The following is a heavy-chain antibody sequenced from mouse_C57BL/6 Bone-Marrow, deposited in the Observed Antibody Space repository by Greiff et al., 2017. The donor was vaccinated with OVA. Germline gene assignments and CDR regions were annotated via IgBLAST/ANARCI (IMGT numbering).Heavy chain of an antibody. CDR1: GYTFTSYW. Sequence: QVQLQQPGAELVKPGASVKMSCKASGYTFTSYWITWVKQRPGQGLEWIGDIYPGSGRTNYNEKFKSQATLTVDTSSSTAYMQLSSLTSEDSAVYYCARSWITTVEGDFAMDYWGQGTSVTVSS. D-gene: IGHD1-1*01. J-gene: IGHJ4*01. CDR3: ARSWITTVEGDFAMDY. CDR2: IYPGSGRT. V-gene: IGHV1-55*01.